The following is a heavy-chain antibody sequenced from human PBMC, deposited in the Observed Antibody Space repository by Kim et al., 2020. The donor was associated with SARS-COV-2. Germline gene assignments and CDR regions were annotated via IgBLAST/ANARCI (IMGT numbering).Heavy chain of an antibody. CDR1: GFTFSTYG. CDR2: INTDESRT. J-gene: IGHJ1*01. Sequence: GGSLRLSCAASGFTFSTYGMNWVRQAPGKGLVWVSVINTDESRTNYADSVKGRFTISRDNAKNMLYLQMNRLRAEDTAVYYCASDWAGSGGDCSWGQGTLVTVSS. D-gene: IGHD2-21*02. V-gene: IGHV3-74*01. CDR3: ASDWAGSGGDCS.